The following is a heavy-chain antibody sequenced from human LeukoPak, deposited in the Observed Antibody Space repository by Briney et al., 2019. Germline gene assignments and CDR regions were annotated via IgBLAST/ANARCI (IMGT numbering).Heavy chain of an antibody. CDR1: KFTFSNYA. CDR3: ARDWSSSSLDY. Sequence: GGSLRLSCAASKFTFSNYAMHWVRQAPGKGLEWVAVMSFDGNNKHYADSVKGRFTISRDNAKNSLYLQMNSLRAEDTAVYYCARDWSSSSLDYWGRGTLVTVSS. V-gene: IGHV3-30-3*01. D-gene: IGHD6-13*01. CDR2: MSFDGNNK. J-gene: IGHJ4*02.